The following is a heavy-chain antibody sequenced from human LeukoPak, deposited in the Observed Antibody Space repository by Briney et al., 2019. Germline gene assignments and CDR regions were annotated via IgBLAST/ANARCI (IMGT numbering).Heavy chain of an antibody. J-gene: IGHJ4*02. V-gene: IGHV3-21*01. Sequence: PGGSLRLSCAASGFTFSSYSMNWGRQAPGKGLEWVSSISSNSSYIYYADSVKGRFTISRDNAKNTLYLQMNSLIAEDTAVYYCGQMDYWGQGTLVTVCS. CDR1: GFTFSSYS. CDR3: GQMDY. CDR2: ISSNSSYI.